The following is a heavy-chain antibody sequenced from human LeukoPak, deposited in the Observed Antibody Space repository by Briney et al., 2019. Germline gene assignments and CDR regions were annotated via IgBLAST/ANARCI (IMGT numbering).Heavy chain of an antibody. J-gene: IGHJ4*02. Sequence: GGSLRLSCAASGFTFSNAWMSWVRQAPGKGLEWVGRIKSKTDGGTTDYAAPVKGRFTISRDDSKNTLYLQMYSLKTEDTAVHYCATWVPHRDLDYWGQGTLVTVSS. CDR1: GFTFSNAW. D-gene: IGHD4/OR15-4a*01. CDR2: IKSKTDGGTT. CDR3: ATWVPHRDLDY. V-gene: IGHV3-15*01.